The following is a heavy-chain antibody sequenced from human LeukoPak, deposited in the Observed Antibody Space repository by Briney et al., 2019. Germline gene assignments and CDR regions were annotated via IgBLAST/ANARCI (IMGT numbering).Heavy chain of an antibody. J-gene: IGHJ6*03. Sequence: ASVKVSCKASGYTLTSYGISWVRQAPGQGLEWMGWISAYNGNTNYAQKLQGRVTMTTDTSTSTAYMELRSLRSDDTAVYYCAREGTVTNYYYYYYMDVWGKGTTVTVSS. CDR1: GYTLTSYG. V-gene: IGHV1-18*01. CDR3: AREGTVTNYYYYYYMDV. CDR2: ISAYNGNT. D-gene: IGHD4-17*01.